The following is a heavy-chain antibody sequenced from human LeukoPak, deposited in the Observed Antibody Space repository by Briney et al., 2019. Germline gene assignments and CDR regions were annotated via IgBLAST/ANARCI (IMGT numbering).Heavy chain of an antibody. CDR3: ARHDGSLGYVDY. CDR1: GGSISTYY. Sequence: PSETLSLTCSVSGGSISTYYWRWIRQTPGKGLEWIGYVYDSGTTNYNPSLKGRVTISSDTSKNQFSLNLRSVNAADTAIYYCARHDGSLGYVDYWGQGTLVTVSS. V-gene: IGHV4-59*08. J-gene: IGHJ4*02. D-gene: IGHD1-26*01. CDR2: VYDSGTT.